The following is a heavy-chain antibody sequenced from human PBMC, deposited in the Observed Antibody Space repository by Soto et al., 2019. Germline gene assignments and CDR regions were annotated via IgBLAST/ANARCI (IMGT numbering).Heavy chain of an antibody. D-gene: IGHD2-15*01. V-gene: IGHV4-39*07. CDR3: AREGVVAATGYFDY. CDR1: GGSISSSSYY. J-gene: IGHJ4*02. CDR2: IYYSGST. Sequence: SETLSLTCTVSGGSISSSSYYWGWIRQPPGKGLEWIGSIYYSGSTYYNPSLKSRVTISVDTSKNQFSLKLSSVTAADTAVYYCAREGVVAATGYFDYWGQGTLVTVSS.